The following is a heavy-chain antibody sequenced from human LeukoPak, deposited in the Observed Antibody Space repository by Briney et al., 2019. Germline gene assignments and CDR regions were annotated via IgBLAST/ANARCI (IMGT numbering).Heavy chain of an antibody. CDR1: GYTLTDLS. J-gene: IGHJ4*02. V-gene: IGHV1-24*01. D-gene: IGHD2-2*02. CDR2: VEPEDGKA. CDR3: TTDILDYCDTSSCHKGNS. Sequence: GASVRVSCKVSGYTLTDLSMHWVRQAPGKGLEWMGGVEPEDGKAIYAQRFQGRVTMTEDTSTDTAYMELSRLRSEDTAVYYCTTDILDYCDTSSCHKGNSWGQGTLVTVSS.